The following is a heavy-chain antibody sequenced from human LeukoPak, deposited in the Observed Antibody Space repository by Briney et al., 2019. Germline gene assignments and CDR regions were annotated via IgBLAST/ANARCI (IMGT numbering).Heavy chain of an antibody. CDR2: IYYSGST. CDR3: ARAIPYNWFDP. D-gene: IGHD2-2*02. Sequence: PSETLSLTCTVSGGSISSYYWSWIRQPPGKGLEWIGYIYYSGSTNYNPFLKSRVTISVDTSKNQFSLKLSSVTAADTAVYYCARAIPYNWFDPWGQGTLVTVSS. CDR1: GGSISSYY. V-gene: IGHV4-59*01. J-gene: IGHJ5*02.